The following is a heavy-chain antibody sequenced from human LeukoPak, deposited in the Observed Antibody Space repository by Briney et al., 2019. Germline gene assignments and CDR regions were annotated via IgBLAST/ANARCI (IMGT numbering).Heavy chain of an antibody. V-gene: IGHV4-59*01. CDR3: ARLASSSSYAAYYYYYYMDV. D-gene: IGHD6-6*01. J-gene: IGHJ6*03. CDR1: GGSISGYY. Sequence: PSETLSLTCTVSGGSISGYYWSWIRQPPGKGLQFIGYIYYSGSTNYNPSLKSRVTISVDTSKNQFSLKLSSVTAADTAVYYCARLASSSSYAAYYYYYYMDVWGKGTTVTVSS. CDR2: IYYSGST.